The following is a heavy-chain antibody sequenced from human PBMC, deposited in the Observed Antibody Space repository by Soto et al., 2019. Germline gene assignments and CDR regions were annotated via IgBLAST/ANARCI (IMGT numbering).Heavy chain of an antibody. CDR2: IADIGST. D-gene: IGHD5-18*01. V-gene: IGHV4-59*01. CDR1: GGSINTYY. CDR3: ARAAPPYNYGFGYFDY. Sequence: SETLYLTCTVSGGSINTYYWSWIRQPPGKGLEWIGYIADIGSTNYNPSLKSRVTMSVDTSKNQFSLKLSSVTAADTAVYYCARAAPPYNYGFGYFDYWGQGTLVTVSS. J-gene: IGHJ4*02.